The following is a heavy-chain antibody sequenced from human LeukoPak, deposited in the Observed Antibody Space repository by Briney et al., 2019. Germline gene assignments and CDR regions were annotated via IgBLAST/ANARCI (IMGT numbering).Heavy chain of an antibody. D-gene: IGHD3-10*01. Sequence: SVKVSCKASGGTFSTYAISWVRQAPGQGLEWMGRIIPILGIADYPQKFQGRVTITADKSTRTAYMELSSLRSEDTAVYYCATPYASGTEAFDVWGQGTMVAVSS. CDR3: ATPYASGTEAFDV. J-gene: IGHJ3*01. CDR2: IIPILGIA. CDR1: GGTFSTYA. V-gene: IGHV1-69*04.